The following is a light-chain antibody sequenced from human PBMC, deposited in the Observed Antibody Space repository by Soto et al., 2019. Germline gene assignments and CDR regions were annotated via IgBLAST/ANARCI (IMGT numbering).Light chain of an antibody. CDR3: QQYGSSPLYT. CDR1: QSISSSY. V-gene: IGKV3-20*01. Sequence: EIVLTQSPGTLSLSPVERATLSCRASQSISSSYLAWYRQIPGQAPRLLIYGASSRATGIPDRFSGGGSGTDFTLTISRLEPEDFAVYYFQQYGSSPLYTFGQGPRWIS. J-gene: IGKJ2*01. CDR2: GAS.